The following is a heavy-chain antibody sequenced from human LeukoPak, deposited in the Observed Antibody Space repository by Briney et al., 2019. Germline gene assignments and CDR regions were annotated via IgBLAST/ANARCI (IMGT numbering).Heavy chain of an antibody. Sequence: ASVKVSCKASGGTFSSYAISWVRQAPGQGLEWMGGIIPIFGTANYAQKFQGRVTITADESTSTAYMELSSLRSEDTAVYYCAREIVATVLFGYWGQRTLVTVSS. CDR3: AREIVATVLFGY. D-gene: IGHD5-12*01. CDR2: IIPIFGTA. V-gene: IGHV1-69*13. CDR1: GGTFSSYA. J-gene: IGHJ4*02.